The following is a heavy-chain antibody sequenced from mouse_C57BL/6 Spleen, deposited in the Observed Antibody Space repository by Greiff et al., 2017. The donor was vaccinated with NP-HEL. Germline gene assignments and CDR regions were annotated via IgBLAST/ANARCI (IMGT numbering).Heavy chain of an antibody. J-gene: IGHJ4*01. CDR3: ARGYGSSFDYAMDY. CDR1: GYTFTSYT. D-gene: IGHD1-1*01. CDR2: INPSCGYT. Sequence: QVQLKQSGAELARPGASVKMSCKASGYTFTSYTMHWVKQRPGQGLEWIGYINPSCGYTKYNQKFKDKATLTADKSSSTAYMQLSSLTSEDSAVYYCARGYGSSFDYAMDYWGQGTSVTVSS. V-gene: IGHV1-4*01.